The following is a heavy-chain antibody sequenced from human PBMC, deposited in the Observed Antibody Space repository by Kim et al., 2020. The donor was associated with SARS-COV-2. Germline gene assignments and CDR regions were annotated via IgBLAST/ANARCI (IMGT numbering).Heavy chain of an antibody. V-gene: IGHV2-5*02. Sequence: SGPTLVKPTQTLTLTCTVSGFSLSRSGVGVGWIRQPPGKALEWLALIYWDDDRRYSPSLKSRLTITKDTSKNQVVLTMTNMDPVDTATYYCTKSYYGELSEFWGQGTLVTVSS. CDR3: TKSYYGELSEF. CDR2: IYWDDDR. CDR1: GFSLSRSGVG. D-gene: IGHD3-10*01. J-gene: IGHJ4*02.